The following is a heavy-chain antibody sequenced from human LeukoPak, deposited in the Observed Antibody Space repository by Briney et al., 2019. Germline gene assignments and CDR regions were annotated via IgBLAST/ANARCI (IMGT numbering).Heavy chain of an antibody. D-gene: IGHD3-10*01. V-gene: IGHV3-7*01. J-gene: IGHJ4*02. CDR2: INPDGSGK. CDR3: ARDGSPTPLDC. CDR1: GFTLSTYW. Sequence: GGSLRLSCEASGFTLSTYWMNWVRQVPGKGLDWVANINPDGSGKRYVDSVKGRFTIARDNADNSLSLQMNSLRAEDTAVYYCARDGSPTPLDCWGQGTLVTVSS.